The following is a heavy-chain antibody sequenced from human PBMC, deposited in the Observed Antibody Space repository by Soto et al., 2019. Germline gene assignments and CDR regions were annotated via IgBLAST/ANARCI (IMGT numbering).Heavy chain of an antibody. V-gene: IGHV3-21*01. CDR3: ARASYYYDGSGYHGY. CDR2: ISSSGTYI. D-gene: IGHD3-22*01. J-gene: IGHJ4*02. Sequence: PVGSLRLSCAASGFTFSSYSMNWVRQAPGKGLEWVSSISSSGTYIYYADSVKGRFTISRDNAKNSLYLQMNSLRAEDTAVYYCARASYYYDGSGYHGYWGQGTLVTVSS. CDR1: GFTFSSYS.